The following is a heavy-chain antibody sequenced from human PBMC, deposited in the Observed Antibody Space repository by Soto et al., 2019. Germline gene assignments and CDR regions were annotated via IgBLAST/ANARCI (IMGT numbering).Heavy chain of an antibody. J-gene: IGHJ4*02. CDR3: AREGYCSSTSCRHQYYFDY. V-gene: IGHV4-34*01. Sequence: QVQLQQWGAGLLKPSETLSLTCAVYGGSFSGYYWSWVRQPPGKGLEWNGEINHSGSTNYKPSLKSPVIVSVDKSKNQFSLKLSSVTAADMAVYYCAREGYCSSTSCRHQYYFDYWGQGTLVTVSS. CDR1: GGSFSGYY. D-gene: IGHD2-2*01. CDR2: INHSGST.